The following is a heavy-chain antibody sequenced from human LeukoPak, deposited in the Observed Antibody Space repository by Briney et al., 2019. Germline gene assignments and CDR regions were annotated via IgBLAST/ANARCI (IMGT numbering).Heavy chain of an antibody. J-gene: IGHJ4*02. V-gene: IGHV3-23*01. CDR1: GFTFSNTW. Sequence: GSLRLSCAASGFTFSNTWMSWVRQAPGKGLEWVSAINTDGRNTYYADSVRGRFTISRDNSKNTLYLQMNSLTAEDTALYYCAKGSSTTCPCYRDYWGQGTLVTVSS. CDR2: INTDGRNT. CDR3: AKGSSTTCPCYRDY. D-gene: IGHD2-2*01.